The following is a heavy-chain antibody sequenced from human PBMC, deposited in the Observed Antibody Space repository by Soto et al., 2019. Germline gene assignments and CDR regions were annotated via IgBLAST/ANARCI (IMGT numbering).Heavy chain of an antibody. Sequence: GSGPTLVNPTQTLTLTCTFSGFSLSTDGVGVGWIRQPPGKALEWLALIYWDDDQRYSPSLKTRLTITKDTSKNQVVLTMTNMDPVDTATYYCAHAYGGTSWTNDAFDVWGQGTVVTVSS. CDR3: AHAYGGTSWTNDAFDV. CDR2: IYWDDDQ. V-gene: IGHV2-5*02. D-gene: IGHD2-2*01. J-gene: IGHJ3*01. CDR1: GFSLSTDGVG.